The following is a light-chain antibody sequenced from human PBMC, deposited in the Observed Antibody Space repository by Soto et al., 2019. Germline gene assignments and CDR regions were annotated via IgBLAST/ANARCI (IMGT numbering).Light chain of an antibody. Sequence: DIQMTQSPSTLSASVGDRVTITCRASQSINTWLAWYQQKPGKAPKLLIYDASTLESGVPSRFSGSGSGTEFTLTISSLQPDYFATYYCQQCHSLWTFGQGTKVEIK. CDR3: QQCHSLWT. CDR2: DAS. J-gene: IGKJ1*01. V-gene: IGKV1-5*01. CDR1: QSINTW.